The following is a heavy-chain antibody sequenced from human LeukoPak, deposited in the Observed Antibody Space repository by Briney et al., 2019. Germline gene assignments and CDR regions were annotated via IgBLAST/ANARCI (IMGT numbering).Heavy chain of an antibody. J-gene: IGHJ4*02. CDR1: GFTFSNYA. CDR3: ANRKDYGGHFEF. D-gene: IGHD4-23*01. V-gene: IGHV3-23*01. CDR2: ISSGTRT. Sequence: GGSLRLSCGASGFTFSNYAMGWVRQAPGKGLDWVSDISSGTRTYYADSVKGRFTISRDNSKSTLYLQMSSLRAEDTAIYYCANRKDYGGHFEFWGQGTLVTVSS.